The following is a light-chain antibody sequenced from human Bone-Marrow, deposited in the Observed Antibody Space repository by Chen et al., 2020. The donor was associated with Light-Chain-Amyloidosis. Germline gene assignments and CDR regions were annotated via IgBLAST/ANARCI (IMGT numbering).Light chain of an antibody. Sequence: QSPLTQPPAVSAAPGQTFTTTCSGSNSNIGINYVSWYQQLPGPSPKLLIYENNQRPSGIPDRFSGSKSGTSATLGVAGLQAGDEADYYCATWDSSLTVWMFGGGTKLTVL. V-gene: IGLV1-51*02. J-gene: IGLJ3*02. CDR1: NSNIGINY. CDR3: ATWDSSLTVWM. CDR2: ENN.